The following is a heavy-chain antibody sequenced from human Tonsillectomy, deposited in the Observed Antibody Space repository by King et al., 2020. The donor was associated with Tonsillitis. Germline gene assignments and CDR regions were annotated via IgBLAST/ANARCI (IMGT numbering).Heavy chain of an antibody. J-gene: IGHJ3*02. CDR3: ASGLYGDYAEGAFDI. D-gene: IGHD4-17*01. CDR2: ISYDGSNK. Sequence: VQLVKSGGGVVQPGRSLRLSCAASGFTFSSYAMHWVRQAPGKGLEWVAVISYDGSNKYSAASVKGRFTTSRDNSKNTLYLQMNSLRAEDTAVYYCASGLYGDYAEGAFDIWGQGTTVTVSS. CDR1: GFTFSSYA. V-gene: IGHV3-30-3*01.